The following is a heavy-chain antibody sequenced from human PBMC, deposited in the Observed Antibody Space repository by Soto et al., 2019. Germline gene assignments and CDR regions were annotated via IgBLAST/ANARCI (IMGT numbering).Heavy chain of an antibody. CDR1: GFNFNDYG. Sequence: EVQLVESGGGLVQPGRSLRLSCAASGFNFNDYGMHWVRQVPGKGLEWVSGISWTGGPIGYSDSVKGRFTISRDNAKNTLYMQMYSLRTEDTALYYCTKAIRRNGDYGPHYFDYWGQGTLVTVSS. J-gene: IGHJ4*02. V-gene: IGHV3-9*01. D-gene: IGHD2-21*02. CDR3: TKAIRRNGDYGPHYFDY. CDR2: ISWTGGPI.